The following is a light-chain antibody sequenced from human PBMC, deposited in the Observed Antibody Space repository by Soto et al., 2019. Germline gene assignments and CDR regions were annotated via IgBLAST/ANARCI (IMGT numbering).Light chain of an antibody. J-gene: IGKJ1*01. CDR1: QSVLYSSNNKNY. Sequence: DIVMTQSPDSLAVSLCERATINCKSSQSVLYSSNNKNYLAWYQQKPGQPPKLLIYWASTRESGVPDRFSGSGSGTDFTLTISSLQAEDVAVYYCQQSYSPSWTFGRGTKVDIK. CDR2: WAS. V-gene: IGKV4-1*01. CDR3: QQSYSPSWT.